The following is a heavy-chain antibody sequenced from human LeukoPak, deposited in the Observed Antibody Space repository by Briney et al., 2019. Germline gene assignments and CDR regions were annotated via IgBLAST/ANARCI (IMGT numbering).Heavy chain of an antibody. CDR1: GFTFSSYE. CDR3: ARGGTYYDPSVRPTDY. J-gene: IGHJ4*02. D-gene: IGHD3-3*01. V-gene: IGHV3-48*03. CDR2: ISSSGSFI. Sequence: GGSLRLSCAASGFTFSSYEMKWVRQAPGKGLEWVSYISSSGSFIYYADSVRGRFTISRDCAKNSLYLQMNSLRAEDTAVYYCARGGTYYDPSVRPTDYWGQGTLVTVSS.